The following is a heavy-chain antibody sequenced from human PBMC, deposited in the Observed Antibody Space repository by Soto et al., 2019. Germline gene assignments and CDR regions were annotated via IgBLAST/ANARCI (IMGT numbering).Heavy chain of an antibody. D-gene: IGHD3-10*01. CDR3: ARDYPHGTSGGDGLPLSGMDV. V-gene: IGHV1-2*04. CDR1: GYTFTGYY. Sequence: ASVKVSCKASGYTFTGYYMHWVRQAPGQGLEWMGWINPNSGGTNYAQKFQGWVTMTRDTSISTAYMELSRLRSDDTAVYYCARDYPHGTSGGDGLPLSGMDVWGQGTTVTVSS. CDR2: INPNSGGT. J-gene: IGHJ6*02.